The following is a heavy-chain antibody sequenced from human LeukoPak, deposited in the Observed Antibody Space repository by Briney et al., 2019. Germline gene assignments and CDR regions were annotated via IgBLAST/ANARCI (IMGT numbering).Heavy chain of an antibody. CDR2: ISSKGGST. D-gene: IGHD2-15*01. CDR3: ARTPEFCSGSSCYSEGYFDS. CDR1: GFTFSTYA. Sequence: GGSLRLSCAASGFTFSTYAMHWVRQAPGKGLEYVSAISSKGGSTYYANSVKGRFTISRDNSKNTLYLQMGSLRTEDMAVYYCARTPEFCSGSSCYSEGYFDSWGQGTLVTVSS. V-gene: IGHV3-64*01. J-gene: IGHJ4*02.